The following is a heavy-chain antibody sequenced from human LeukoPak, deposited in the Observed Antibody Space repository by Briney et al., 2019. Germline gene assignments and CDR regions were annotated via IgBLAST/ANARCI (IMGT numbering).Heavy chain of an antibody. Sequence: ASVKVSCKASGYTFTGYYMHWVRQAPGQGLEWMGRINPNSGVTNYAQKFQGRVTMTRDTSISTAYMELSRLRSDDTAVYYCARDRVSSSWQFDYWGQGTLVTVSS. CDR1: GYTFTGYY. J-gene: IGHJ4*02. CDR2: INPNSGVT. CDR3: ARDRVSSSWQFDY. V-gene: IGHV1-2*06. D-gene: IGHD6-13*01.